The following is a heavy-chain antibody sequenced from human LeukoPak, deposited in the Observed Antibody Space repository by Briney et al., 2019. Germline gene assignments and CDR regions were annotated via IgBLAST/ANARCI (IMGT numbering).Heavy chain of an antibody. D-gene: IGHD1-26*01. V-gene: IGHV3-7*03. Sequence: GGSLRLSCAASGFTFSSYWMSWVRQAPGKGLEWVANIKQDGSEKYYVDSVKGRFTISRDNAKNSLYLQMNSLRAEDTAVYYCASHSGSYYFDYWGQGTLVTVSS. CDR1: GFTFSSYW. CDR3: ASHSGSYYFDY. J-gene: IGHJ4*02. CDR2: IKQDGSEK.